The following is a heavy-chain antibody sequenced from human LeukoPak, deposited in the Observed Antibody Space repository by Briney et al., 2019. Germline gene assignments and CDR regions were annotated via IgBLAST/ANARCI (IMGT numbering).Heavy chain of an antibody. CDR2: IHVKNGDT. CDR3: VRAYNSEYGGHFLDS. CDR1: GYTFTGNN. J-gene: IGHJ4*02. D-gene: IGHD1-1*01. V-gene: IGHV1-2*02. Sequence: ASVKVSCKTSGYTFTGNNIHWVRQAPGQGLECMGWIHVKNGDTKYEQNFRGRVTMTMDTSTNTAYMELRGLRYDDTAVYYCVRAYNSEYGGHFLDSWGQGTLVAVSS.